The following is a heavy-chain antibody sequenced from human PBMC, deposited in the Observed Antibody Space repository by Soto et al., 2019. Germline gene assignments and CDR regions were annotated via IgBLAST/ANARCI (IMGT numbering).Heavy chain of an antibody. Sequence: QVQLQQWGAGLLKPSETLSLTCEVSGGSFTGYYWSWIRQPPGRGLEWIGEINQSGSTTYNPYLNSRVTMSGGASKKQFSLNVTSVTAADTAIYYCARGPLMSSYYGSGSRDRGYFDFWGQGSLVTVSS. V-gene: IGHV4-34*01. CDR1: GGSFTGYY. D-gene: IGHD3-10*01. CDR2: INQSGST. J-gene: IGHJ4*02. CDR3: ARGPLMSSYYGSGSRDRGYFDF.